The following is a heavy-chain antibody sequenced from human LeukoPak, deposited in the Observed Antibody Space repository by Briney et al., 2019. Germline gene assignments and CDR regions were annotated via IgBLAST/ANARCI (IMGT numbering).Heavy chain of an antibody. CDR2: ISASGST. V-gene: IGHV4-61*02. J-gene: IGHJ5*02. CDR3: ARYLDGPNPEPPFDP. D-gene: IGHD1-14*01. CDR1: NASISTGPYY. Sequence: PSETLSLTCTVSNASISTGPYYWSWIRQPAGRGLEWIGRISASGSTNYNPSLKSRVTISVDTSKNQFSLKLSSVTAADTAVYYCARYLDGPNPEPPFDPWGQGTLVTVSS.